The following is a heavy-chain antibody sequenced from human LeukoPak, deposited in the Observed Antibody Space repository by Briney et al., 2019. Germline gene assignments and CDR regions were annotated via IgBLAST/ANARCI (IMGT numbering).Heavy chain of an antibody. V-gene: IGHV1-69*05. CDR2: IIPIFGTA. CDR3: ASVRLVGATGARWFDP. D-gene: IGHD1-26*01. J-gene: IGHJ5*02. Sequence: SVKVSCKASGGTFSSYTISWVRQAPGQGLEWMGGIIPIFGTANYAQKFQGRVTITTDESTSTAYMELSSLRSEGTAVYYCASVRLVGATGARWFDPWGQGTLVTVSS. CDR1: GGTFSSYT.